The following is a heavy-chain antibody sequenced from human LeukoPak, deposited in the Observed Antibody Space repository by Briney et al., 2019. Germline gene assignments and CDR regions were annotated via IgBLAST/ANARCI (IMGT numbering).Heavy chain of an antibody. CDR3: ARVGAYYYDSSGYYNPPG. CDR2: IIPILGIA. Sequence: SVTVSFKASGGTFSSYAISWVRQAPGQGLEWMGRIIPILGIANYAQKFQGRVTITADKSTSTAYMELSSLRSEDTAVYYCARVGAYYYDSSGYYNPPGWGQGTLVTVSS. D-gene: IGHD3-22*01. CDR1: GGTFSSYA. J-gene: IGHJ4*02. V-gene: IGHV1-69*04.